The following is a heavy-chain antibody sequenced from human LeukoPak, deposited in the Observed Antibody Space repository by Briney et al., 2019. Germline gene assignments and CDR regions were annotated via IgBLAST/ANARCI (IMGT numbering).Heavy chain of an antibody. D-gene: IGHD3-10*01. V-gene: IGHV3-72*01. CDR2: SRNKVNNYNT. CDR3: VAMLRGVGY. Sequence: GGSLPLARAASGFTLSDRFMHWVRQAPGKGLEWVGRSRNKVNNYNTEYAASVKGRFTISRDDSNNSLYLQMSSLKTEDTAVYFCVAMLRGVGYWGQGTLVTVSS. J-gene: IGHJ4*02. CDR1: GFTLSDRF.